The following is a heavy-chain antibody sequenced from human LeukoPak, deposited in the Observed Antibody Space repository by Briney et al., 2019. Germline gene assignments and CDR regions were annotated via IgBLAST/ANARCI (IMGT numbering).Heavy chain of an antibody. CDR1: GGSFSGYY. Sequence: SETLSLTCAVYGGSFSGYYWSWIRQPPGKGLEWIGEINHSGSTNYNPSLKSRVTISVDTSKNQFSLKLSSVTAADTAVYYCARRTRYCSSTSCYTGAFDIWGQGTMVTVSS. D-gene: IGHD2-2*02. V-gene: IGHV4-34*01. CDR2: INHSGST. CDR3: ARRTRYCSSTSCYTGAFDI. J-gene: IGHJ3*02.